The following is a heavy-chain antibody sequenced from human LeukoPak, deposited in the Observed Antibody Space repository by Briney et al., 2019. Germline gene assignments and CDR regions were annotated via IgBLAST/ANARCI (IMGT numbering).Heavy chain of an antibody. Sequence: PSETLSLTCAVYGGSFSGYYWSWIRQPPGKGLEWIGEINHSGSINYNPSLKSRVTISVDTSKNQFSLKLSSVTAADTAVYFCARVKDPGGYYYYDYMDIWGKGTTVTVSS. CDR2: INHSGSI. CDR3: ARVKDPGGYYYYDYMDI. V-gene: IGHV4-34*01. CDR1: GGSFSGYY. J-gene: IGHJ6*03. D-gene: IGHD3-16*01.